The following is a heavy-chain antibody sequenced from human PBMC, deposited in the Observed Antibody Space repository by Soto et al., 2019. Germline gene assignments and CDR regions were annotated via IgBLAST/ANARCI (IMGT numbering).Heavy chain of an antibody. CDR1: GYTFTRYG. Sequence: ASVKVSWKASGYTFTRYGISWVRQAPGQGIEWMGWISGYNGDTNYAQKFQDRVSMTIDTSTGTAYMELRSLSSDDTAIYYCAKNGQPPYYYYGLDVWCQGTKVTV. CDR3: AKNGQPPYYYYGLDV. D-gene: IGHD2-8*01. V-gene: IGHV1-18*01. CDR2: ISGYNGDT. J-gene: IGHJ6*02.